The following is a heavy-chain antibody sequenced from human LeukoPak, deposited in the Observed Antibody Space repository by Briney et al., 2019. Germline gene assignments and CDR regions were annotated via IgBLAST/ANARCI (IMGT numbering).Heavy chain of an antibody. V-gene: IGHV1-3*01. Sequence: GASVKVSCKASGYILTKYVVHWGRQAPGHRPEWRGWIKAGNGDTKYSQNFQDRLTITRDTSASTVYMELSSLTSEDTALYYCARDDCGDTCYPGGYWGQGTLVTVSS. J-gene: IGHJ4*02. CDR2: IKAGNGDT. CDR1: GYILTKYV. D-gene: IGHD2-21*01. CDR3: ARDDCGDTCYPGGY.